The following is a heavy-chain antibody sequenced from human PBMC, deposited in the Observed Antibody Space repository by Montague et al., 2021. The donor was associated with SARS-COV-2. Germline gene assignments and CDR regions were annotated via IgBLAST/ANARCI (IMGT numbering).Heavy chain of an antibody. D-gene: IGHD3-10*01. Sequence: SETLSLTSTVSGGSVSSSPYDWGWIRQPPGRGLEWVGSISYSGRTYFSPSLKSRLTISVDSSENQFSLRLSSVTAADTAVYYCASSYYYGSGTYVYNYYMDVWGKGTTVTVSS. CDR2: ISYSGRT. CDR3: ASSYYYGSGTYVYNYYMDV. J-gene: IGHJ6*03. CDR1: GGSVSSSPYD. V-gene: IGHV4-39*01.